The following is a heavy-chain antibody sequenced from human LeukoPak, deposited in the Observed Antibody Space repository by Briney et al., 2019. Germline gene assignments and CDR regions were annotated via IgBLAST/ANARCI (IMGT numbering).Heavy chain of an antibody. J-gene: IGHJ4*02. CDR3: ARGYHSSSWYPAPASADNRETAYYFDY. CDR1: GYSISSGYY. V-gene: IGHV4-38-2*02. D-gene: IGHD6-13*01. CDR2: IYHSGST. Sequence: PSETLSLTCTVSGYSISSGYYWGWIRQPPGRGLEWIGSIYHSGSTYYNPSLKSRVTISVDTSKNQFSLKLSSVTAADTAVYYRARGYHSSSWYPAPASADNRETAYYFDYWGQGTLVTVSS.